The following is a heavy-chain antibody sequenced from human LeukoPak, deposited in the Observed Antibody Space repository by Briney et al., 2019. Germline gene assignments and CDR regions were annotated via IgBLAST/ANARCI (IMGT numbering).Heavy chain of an antibody. J-gene: IGHJ5*02. CDR1: GITFSTSN. CDR2: ISGSGRYI. Sequence: GGSLRLSCAASGITFSTSNMNWVRQAPGKGLEWVSSISGSGRYIYYADSVKGRFTISRDNAKNSLYLQRNRRGAGDTAVYYCASVSTSGWYPWGQGTMVTASS. CDR3: ASVSTSGWYP. V-gene: IGHV3-21*01. D-gene: IGHD6-19*01.